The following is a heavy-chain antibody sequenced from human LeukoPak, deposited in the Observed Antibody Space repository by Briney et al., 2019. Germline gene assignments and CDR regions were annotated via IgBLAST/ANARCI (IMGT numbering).Heavy chain of an antibody. CDR2: ISWNSGSI. J-gene: IGHJ4*02. CDR1: GFTFDDYA. D-gene: IGHD6-13*01. Sequence: PGGSLRLSCAASGFTFDDYAMHWVRQAPGKGLEWVSGISWNSGSIGYADSVKGRFTISRDNAKNSLYLQMNSLRAEDTALYYCAKDRTAAAPYYFDYWGQGTLVTVSS. V-gene: IGHV3-9*01. CDR3: AKDRTAAAPYYFDY.